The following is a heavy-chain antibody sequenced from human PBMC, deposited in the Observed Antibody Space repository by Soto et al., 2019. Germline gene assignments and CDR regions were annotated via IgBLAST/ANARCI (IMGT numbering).Heavy chain of an antibody. J-gene: IGHJ4*02. V-gene: IGHV4-59*08. Sequence: QVQLQESGPGLVKPSETLSLTCTVSGGSISSYYWSWIRQPPGKGLEWIGYIYYSGSTNYNPSLKSRGTISVETSKNQVSLKLSSVTAADTAVYYCARRHCSGGSCYDYWGQGTLVTVSS. CDR3: ARRHCSGGSCYDY. CDR2: IYYSGST. D-gene: IGHD2-15*01. CDR1: GGSISSYY.